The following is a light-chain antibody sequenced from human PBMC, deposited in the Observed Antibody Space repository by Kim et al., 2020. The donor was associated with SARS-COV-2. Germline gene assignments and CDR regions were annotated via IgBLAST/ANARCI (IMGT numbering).Light chain of an antibody. CDR1: QDIGNY. Sequence: ASVGDRVTITCRASQDIGNYLTWFQQKQGKAPKSLIYAASNLQSGVPSKFSGSGSGTDFSLTISSLQPEDVATYYCQQYNTYPLTFGGGTKVDIK. CDR3: QQYNTYPLT. CDR2: AAS. V-gene: IGKV1-16*02. J-gene: IGKJ4*01.